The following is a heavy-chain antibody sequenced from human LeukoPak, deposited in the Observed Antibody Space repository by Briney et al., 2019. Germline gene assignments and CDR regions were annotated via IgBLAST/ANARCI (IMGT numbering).Heavy chain of an antibody. CDR1: GYTFTSYY. CDR2: INPSGGST. D-gene: IGHD1-1*01. J-gene: IGHJ5*02. V-gene: IGHV1-46*01. Sequence: ASVNVSCKASGYTFTSYYMHWVRQAPGQGLEWMGIINPSGGSTSYVQKFQGRVTMTRDTSTSTVYMELSSLRSEDTAVYYCARDRGGTTPPNWFDPWGQGTLVTVSS. CDR3: ARDRGGTTPPNWFDP.